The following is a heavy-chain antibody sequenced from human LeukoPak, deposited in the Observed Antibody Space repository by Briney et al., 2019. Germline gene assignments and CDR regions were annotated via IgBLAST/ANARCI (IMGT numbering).Heavy chain of an antibody. CDR2: IYPRDSEI. J-gene: IGHJ5*02. D-gene: IGHD3-3*01. CDR1: GYSFTDYW. V-gene: IGHV5-51*07. Sequence: GASLKISCKGSGYSFTDYWIAWVHQMPGQGLEWMGLIYPRDSEIRNSPSFQGQVTISAGKSISTAYLQWSSLKASDTAMYYCARYWSSRSEFDPWGQGTLVTVSS. CDR3: ARYWSSRSEFDP.